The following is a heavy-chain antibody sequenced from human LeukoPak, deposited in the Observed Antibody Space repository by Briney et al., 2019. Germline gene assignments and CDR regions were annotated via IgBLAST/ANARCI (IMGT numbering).Heavy chain of an antibody. D-gene: IGHD2-2*01. Sequence: GGSLRLSCAASGFTFSNYAMSWVRQAPGKGLEWVSSISSSSSYIYYADSVKGRFTISRDNAKNSLYLQMNSLRAEDTAVYYCARDLYLRGNQLPGAFDIWGQGTMVTVSS. V-gene: IGHV3-21*01. CDR3: ARDLYLRGNQLPGAFDI. CDR2: ISSSSSYI. CDR1: GFTFSNYA. J-gene: IGHJ3*02.